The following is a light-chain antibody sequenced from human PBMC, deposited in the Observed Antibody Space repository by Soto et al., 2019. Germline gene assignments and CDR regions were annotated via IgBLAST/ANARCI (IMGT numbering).Light chain of an antibody. Sequence: GWTQSPGTLSLSPGERATLSCRASQSFSSTSLAWYQQNPGQAPRLLIYGASSRATGIPDRFSGSGSGTDVTLTISRLEPEDFTVYYCQQYGSSPQTFGHGTTVAIK. CDR3: QQYGSSPQT. CDR1: QSFSSTS. J-gene: IGKJ1*01. V-gene: IGKV3-20*01. CDR2: GAS.